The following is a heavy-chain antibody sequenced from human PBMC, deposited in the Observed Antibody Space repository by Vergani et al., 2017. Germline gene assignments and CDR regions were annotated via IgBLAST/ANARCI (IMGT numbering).Heavy chain of an antibody. J-gene: IGHJ6*03. V-gene: IGHV1-69*11. CDR3: AGPLGYYGSGSYYYYYYMDV. D-gene: IGHD3-10*01. CDR2: IIPILGTA. Sequence: QVQLVQSGAEVKKPGSSVKVSCKASGGTFSSYAISWVRQAPGQGLEWMGRIIPILGTANYAQKFQGRVTITADESTITAYMELSSLRSEDTAVYYCAGPLGYYGSGSYYYYYYMDVWGKGTTVTVSS. CDR1: GGTFSSYA.